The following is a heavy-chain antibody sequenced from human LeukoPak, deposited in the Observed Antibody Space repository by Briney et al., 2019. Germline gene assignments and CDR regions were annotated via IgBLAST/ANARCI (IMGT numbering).Heavy chain of an antibody. CDR2: ISGSGGST. CDR3: AKGNSGSYQGAFDI. V-gene: IGHV3-23*01. Sequence: QPGGSLRLSCAASGFTFSSYSMNWVRQAPGKGLEWVSAISGSGGSTYYADSVKGRFTISRDNSKNTLYLQMNSLRAEDTAVYYCAKGNSGSYQGAFDIWGQGTMVTVSS. D-gene: IGHD1-26*01. CDR1: GFTFSSYS. J-gene: IGHJ3*02.